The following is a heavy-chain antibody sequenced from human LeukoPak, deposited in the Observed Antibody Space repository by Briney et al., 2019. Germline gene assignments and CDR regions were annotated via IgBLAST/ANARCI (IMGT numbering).Heavy chain of an antibody. Sequence: SETLSLTCTVSGGSISSYYWSWIRQPPGKGLEWIGYMDDSGSTNYNPSLTSRVTISEDTSKNQLSLKLGSVTAADTAVYYCARHSSGSGRAFQYWGQGTPVTVSS. CDR2: MDDSGST. J-gene: IGHJ4*02. CDR3: ARHSSGSGRAFQY. CDR1: GGSISSYY. D-gene: IGHD6-19*01. V-gene: IGHV4-59*08.